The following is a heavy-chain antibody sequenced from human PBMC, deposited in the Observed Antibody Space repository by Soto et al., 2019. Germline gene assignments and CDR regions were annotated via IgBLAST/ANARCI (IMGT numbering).Heavy chain of an antibody. V-gene: IGHV4-31*03. CDR3: ARDRRYDGQYTFVY. CDR1: GGSTSSGAYC. CDR2: IYSTGST. D-gene: IGHD5-12*01. Sequence: HVELQESGPGLVKASQTLSLTCTVSGGSTSSGAYCWSWIRQFPGKGLEWIGYIYSTGSTYYNPSLMSRVTISVETSMNQFSMRLISVTAADTAVYFCARDRRYDGQYTFVYWGQGTLFTFSS. J-gene: IGHJ4*02.